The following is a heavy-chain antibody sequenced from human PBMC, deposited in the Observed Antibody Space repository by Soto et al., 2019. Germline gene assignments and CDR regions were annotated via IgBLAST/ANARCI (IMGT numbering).Heavy chain of an antibody. J-gene: IGHJ4*02. CDR2: INPNSGLT. Sequence: ASVKVSCKASGYTFTNYYIHWLRRAPGQGLEWMGYINPNSGLTSHAQKFQGRVTMTRDTSSSTVHMELSRLTAVDRAVYYCARRDRSGSFDYWGQGTLVTVSS. D-gene: IGHD3-10*01. V-gene: IGHV1-2*02. CDR3: ARRDRSGSFDY. CDR1: GYTFTNYY.